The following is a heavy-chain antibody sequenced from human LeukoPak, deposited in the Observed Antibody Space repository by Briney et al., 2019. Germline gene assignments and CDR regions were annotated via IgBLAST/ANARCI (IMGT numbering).Heavy chain of an antibody. V-gene: IGHV3-66*01. D-gene: IGHD3-16*02. J-gene: IGHJ6*02. Sequence: GGSLRLSCAASGFIVSSYYMTWVRQAPGKGLEWVSVIYRSGGTYYADSVKGRFTISRDNSKNTLFLQMNSLRAEDTAVYYCAREIHYSFADYVWGSYRYSDYYYYGMDVWGQGTTVTVSS. CDR2: IYRSGGT. CDR3: AREIHYSFADYVWGSYRYSDYYYYGMDV. CDR1: GFIVSSYY.